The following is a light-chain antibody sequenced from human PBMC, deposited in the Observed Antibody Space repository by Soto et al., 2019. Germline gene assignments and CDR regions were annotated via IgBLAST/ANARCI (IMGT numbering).Light chain of an antibody. CDR2: GAS. J-gene: IGKJ2*01. V-gene: IGKV3-20*01. Sequence: IVLTHSPGTLSLSPGERATLSCRASQSVSSSYLAGYQQKPGQAPRLLIYGASSRATGIPDRFSGSGSGTDFTLTISRLEPEDLAVYYCQQYGSSPRYTFGQGTKLEI. CDR1: QSVSSSY. CDR3: QQYGSSPRYT.